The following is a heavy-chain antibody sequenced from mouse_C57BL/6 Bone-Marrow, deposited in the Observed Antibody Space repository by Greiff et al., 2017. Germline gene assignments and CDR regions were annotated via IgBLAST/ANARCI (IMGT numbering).Heavy chain of an antibody. V-gene: IGHV1-58*01. CDR2: IYLGNGYT. Sequence: VQLQQSGAELVRPGSSVKMSCKTSGYTFTSYGINWVKQRPGQGLEWIGYIYLGNGYTEYNEKFKGKATLTSDTSSSTAYMQLSSLTSEDSAIYFCAHGAMDYWGQGTSVTVSA. CDR3: AHGAMDY. J-gene: IGHJ4*01. CDR1: GYTFTSYG.